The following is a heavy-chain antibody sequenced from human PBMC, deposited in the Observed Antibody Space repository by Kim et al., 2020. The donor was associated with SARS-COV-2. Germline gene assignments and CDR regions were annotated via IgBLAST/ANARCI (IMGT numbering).Heavy chain of an antibody. J-gene: IGHJ4*02. Sequence: SETLSLTCAVSGGSISSGYWWNWVRQSPGKGLVWFVEFYHGGNTTYNPSLKSRVTMSVDNSTNQFSLKLTSVTAADTAVYYWAGGDSCGWYSSHFDYWGQGTLLAVSS. CDR3: AGGDSCGWYSSHFDY. CDR1: GGSISSGYW. D-gene: IGHD6-19*01. CDR2: FYHGGNT. V-gene: IGHV4-4*02.